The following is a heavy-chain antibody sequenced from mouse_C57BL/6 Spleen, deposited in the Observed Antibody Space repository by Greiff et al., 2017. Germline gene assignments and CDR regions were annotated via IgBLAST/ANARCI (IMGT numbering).Heavy chain of an antibody. CDR1: GFTFSDYY. Sequence: EVKLVESEGGLVQPGSSMKLSCTASGFTFSDYYMAWVRQVPEKGLEWVANINYDGSSTYYLDSLKSRFIISRDNAKNILYLQMSSRKSEDTATYYCAREIGATRVATGWDFEVWGTGTTVTVSS. CDR2: INYDGSST. J-gene: IGHJ1*03. D-gene: IGHD1-1*01. CDR3: AREIGATRVATGWDFEV. V-gene: IGHV5-16*01.